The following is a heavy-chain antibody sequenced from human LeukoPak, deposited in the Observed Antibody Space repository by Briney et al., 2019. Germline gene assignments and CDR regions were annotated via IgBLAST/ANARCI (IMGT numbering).Heavy chain of an antibody. D-gene: IGHD5-18*01. CDR3: ARGSVGYTYGSAFDI. CDR1: GGSISSSNYY. Sequence: SETLSLTCTVSGGSISSSNYYWGWIRQPPGKGLEWIGSIHYSGSTYHNPSLKSRLTISVDTSKKQFSLKLSSVTAADTAVYYCARGSVGYTYGSAFDIWGQGTMVTVSS. CDR2: IHYSGST. V-gene: IGHV4-39*07. J-gene: IGHJ3*02.